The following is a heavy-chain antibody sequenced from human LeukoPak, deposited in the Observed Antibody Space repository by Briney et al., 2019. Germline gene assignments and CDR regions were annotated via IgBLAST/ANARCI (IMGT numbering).Heavy chain of an antibody. CDR2: ITGGGSGI. V-gene: IGHV3-23*01. J-gene: IGHJ4*02. D-gene: IGHD3-9*01. CDR1: GFTISNYA. CDR3: AKWGDYDVLTGYYVSDY. Sequence: PGASLRLSCAASGFTISNYAMSWVRQAPGKGLEWVSAITGGGSGIYYADSMKSRFTISRDNSKNTLYLQINSLRAEDTAVYYCAKWGDYDVLTGYYVSDYWGQGTLVTVSS.